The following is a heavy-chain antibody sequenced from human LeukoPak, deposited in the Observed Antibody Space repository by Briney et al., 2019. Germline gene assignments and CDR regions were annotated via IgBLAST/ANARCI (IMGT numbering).Heavy chain of an antibody. CDR2: IYYSGST. Sequence: RPSETLSLTCTVSGGSISSSSYYWGWIRQPPGKGLEWIGSIYYSGSTYYNPSLKSRVTISVDTSKNQFSLKLSSVTAADTAVYYCARHPGKQQQKEYYFDYWGQGTLVTVSS. CDR3: ARHPGKQQQKEYYFDY. CDR1: GGSISSSSYY. V-gene: IGHV4-39*01. D-gene: IGHD6-13*01. J-gene: IGHJ4*02.